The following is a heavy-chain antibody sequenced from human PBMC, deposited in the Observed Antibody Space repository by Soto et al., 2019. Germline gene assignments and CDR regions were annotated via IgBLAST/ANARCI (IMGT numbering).Heavy chain of an antibody. CDR2: INPNSGGT. D-gene: IGHD3-22*01. V-gene: IGHV1-2*02. CDR3: ARDTYDYYDSSGYYAFDI. CDR1: GYTFTGYY. Sequence: PSVKVSCKASGYTFTGYYMHWVRQAPGQGXEWMGWINPNSGGTNYAQKFQGRVTMTRDTSISTAYMELSRLRSDDTAVYYCARDTYDYYDSSGYYAFDIWGQGTMVTVSS. J-gene: IGHJ3*02.